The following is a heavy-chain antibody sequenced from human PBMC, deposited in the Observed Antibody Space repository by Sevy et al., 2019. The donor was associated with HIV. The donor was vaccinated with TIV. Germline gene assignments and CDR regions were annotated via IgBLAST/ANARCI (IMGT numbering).Heavy chain of an antibody. V-gene: IGHV3-7*01. J-gene: IGHJ4*02. CDR2: INQDGTET. CDR3: GFQGLTSKPGGLDF. D-gene: IGHD1-20*01. CDR1: GFIYSNYW. Sequence: GGSLRLSCAASGFIYSNYWMSWVRQAPGKGPEWVANINQDGTETDYVDSVKGRFTISRDNAKNTLYLQMNSLRAEDTALYFCGFQGLTSKPGGLDFWGRGTLVTVSS.